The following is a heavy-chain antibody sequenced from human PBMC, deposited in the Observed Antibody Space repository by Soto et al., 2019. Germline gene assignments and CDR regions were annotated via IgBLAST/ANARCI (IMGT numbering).Heavy chain of an antibody. CDR3: ARTRNRWFDS. J-gene: IGHJ5*01. Sequence: PSETLSLTCVVCGDSFRDYYCSWIRQSPWVGLEWIGEINPSGRTEYNPSLRGRVTLSVDTSKNQFSLTLSTMTAADTAVYYCARTRNRWFDSWGQRTLVTVSS. V-gene: IGHV4-34*01. D-gene: IGHD1-1*01. CDR2: INPSGRT. CDR1: GDSFRDYY.